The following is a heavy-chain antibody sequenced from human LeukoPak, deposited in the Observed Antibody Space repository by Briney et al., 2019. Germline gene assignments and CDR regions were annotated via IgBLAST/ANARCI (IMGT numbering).Heavy chain of an antibody. V-gene: IGHV1-69*13. CDR3: ARDRGMDSSGYPGWFDP. CDR1: GGTSSSYA. J-gene: IGHJ5*02. D-gene: IGHD3-22*01. CDR2: IIPFSGTA. Sequence: SVKASCKASGGTSSSYAISWVRQAPGQGLEWMGGIIPFSGTATYAQKFQGRVTITADEYTRTAYMELSSLRFEDTAVYHCARDRGMDSSGYPGWFDPWGQGTLVTVSS.